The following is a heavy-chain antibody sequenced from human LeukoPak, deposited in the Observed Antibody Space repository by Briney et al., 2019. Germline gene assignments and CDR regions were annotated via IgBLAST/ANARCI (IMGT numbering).Heavy chain of an antibody. CDR3: ARSGSGSYHNYGMDV. Sequence: PSETLSLACAVYGGSFSAYYWTWIRQPPGKGLEWIGEINHNGITNYNSSLKSRVTISGDTSKNQFFLTLHSVTAADTAVYYCARSGSGSYHNYGMDVWGQGTTVTVSS. CDR2: INHNGIT. J-gene: IGHJ6*02. CDR1: GGSFSAYY. D-gene: IGHD3-10*01. V-gene: IGHV4-34*01.